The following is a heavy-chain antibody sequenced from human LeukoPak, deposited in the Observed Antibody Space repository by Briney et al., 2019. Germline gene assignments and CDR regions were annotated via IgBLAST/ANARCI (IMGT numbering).Heavy chain of an antibody. CDR2: IYSGGST. CDR3: ARDYHGDYFYYYYGMDV. J-gene: IGHJ6*02. CDR1: GFTVSSNY. V-gene: IGHV3-53*01. Sequence: GGSLRLSCAASGFTVSSNYMSWVRQAPGKGLEWVSVIYSGGSTYYADSVKGRFTISRHNSKNTLYLQMNSLRAEDTAVYYCARDYHGDYFYYYYGMDVWGQGTTVTVSS. D-gene: IGHD4-17*01.